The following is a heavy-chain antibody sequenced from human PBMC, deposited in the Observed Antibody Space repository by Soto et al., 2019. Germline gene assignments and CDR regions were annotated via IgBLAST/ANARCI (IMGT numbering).Heavy chain of an antibody. CDR1: GYTFINYD. D-gene: IGHD2-8*01. J-gene: IGHJ5*02. CDR3: ARRRGSNGWFDL. Sequence: QVQLVQSGAEVKKPGASVKVSCKASGYTFINYDINWVRQAPGQGLEWVGWMNPDSGNTGYAQNFQGRVTMTGNTSISPVYMELSSLTSEETAVYYCARRRGSNGWFDLWGQGTLVTVSS. V-gene: IGHV1-8*01. CDR2: MNPDSGNT.